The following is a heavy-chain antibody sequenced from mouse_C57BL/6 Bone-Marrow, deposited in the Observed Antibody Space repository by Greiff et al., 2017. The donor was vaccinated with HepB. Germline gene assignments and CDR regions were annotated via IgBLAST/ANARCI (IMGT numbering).Heavy chain of an antibody. CDR3: ASTDYDVLYFDY. J-gene: IGHJ2*01. CDR1: GFNIKNTY. V-gene: IGHV14-3*01. Sequence: VQLKESVAELVRPGASVKLSCTASGFNIKNTYMHWVKQRPEQGLEWIGRIDPANGNTKYAPKFQGKATITADTSSNTAYLQLSSLTSEDTAIYSWASTDYDVLYFDYWGQGPTLTVSS. D-gene: IGHD2-4*01. CDR2: IDPANGNT.